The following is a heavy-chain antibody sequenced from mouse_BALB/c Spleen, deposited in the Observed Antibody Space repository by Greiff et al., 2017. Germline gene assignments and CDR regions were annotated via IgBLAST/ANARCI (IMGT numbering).Heavy chain of an antibody. J-gene: IGHJ2*01. CDR2: IYPGNVNT. D-gene: IGHD2-3*01. CDR3: ARLVDGYYYFDY. Sequence: VQLVESGPELVKPGASVRISCKASGYTFTSYYIHWVKQRPGQGLEWIGWIYPGNVNTKYNEKFKGKATLTADKSSSTAYMQLSSLTSEDSAVYFCARLVDGYYYFDYWGQGTTLTVSS. CDR1: GYTFTSYY. V-gene: IGHV1S56*01.